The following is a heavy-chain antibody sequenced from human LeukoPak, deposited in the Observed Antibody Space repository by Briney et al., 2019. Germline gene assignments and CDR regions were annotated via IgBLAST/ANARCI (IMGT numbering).Heavy chain of an antibody. J-gene: IGHJ4*02. CDR1: GFTFRSYA. V-gene: IGHV3-23*01. CDR3: ARDQPLDY. Sequence: GGSLRLSCAASGFTFRSYAMSWVRQAPGKGLEWVSAIGGSGGSTYYADSVKGRFTISRDNAKNSLYLQMNSLRAEDTAVYYCARDQPLDYWGQGTLVTVSS. D-gene: IGHD2-2*01. CDR2: IGGSGGST.